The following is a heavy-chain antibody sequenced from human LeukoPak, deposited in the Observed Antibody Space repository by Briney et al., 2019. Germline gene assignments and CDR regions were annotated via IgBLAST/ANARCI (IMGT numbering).Heavy chain of an antibody. CDR1: GGSISSYY. CDR2: FYSSGST. CDR3: ARGGGYGSPLGF. J-gene: IGHJ4*02. Sequence: SETLSLTCTVSGGSISSYYWSWIRQPPGKGLEWIAYFYSSGSTKYNPSLKSRVTISVDTSKNQFSLKLSSVTAADTAVYYCARGGGYGSPLGFWGQGTLVTVSS. V-gene: IGHV4-4*09. D-gene: IGHD5-18*01.